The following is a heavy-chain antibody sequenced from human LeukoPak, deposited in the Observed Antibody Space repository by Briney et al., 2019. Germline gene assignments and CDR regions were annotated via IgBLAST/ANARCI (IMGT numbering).Heavy chain of an antibody. V-gene: IGHV4-59*01. J-gene: IGHJ4*02. CDR1: GGSISSYY. Sequence: SETLSLTCTVSGGSISSYYWSWIRQPPGKGLEWIGYIYYSGSTNYNPSLKSRVTISVDTSKNQFSLKLSSVTAADTAVYYCAGLYGSGRSRGHYYFDYWGQGTLVTVSS. CDR3: AGLYGSGRSRGHYYFDY. D-gene: IGHD3-10*01. CDR2: IYYSGST.